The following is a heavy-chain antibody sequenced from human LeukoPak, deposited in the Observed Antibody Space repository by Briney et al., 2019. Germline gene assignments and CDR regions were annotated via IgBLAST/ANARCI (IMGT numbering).Heavy chain of an antibody. V-gene: IGHV3-48*03. Sequence: GGSLRLSCAASGFTFSSYEMNWVRQAPGKGLKGVSYISSSGSTIYYADSVKGRFTISRDNAKNSLYLQMNSLRAEDTAVYYCARDRRIYGDYTHDAFDIWGQGTMVTVSS. CDR3: ARDRRIYGDYTHDAFDI. CDR2: ISSSGSTI. CDR1: GFTFSSYE. J-gene: IGHJ3*02. D-gene: IGHD4-17*01.